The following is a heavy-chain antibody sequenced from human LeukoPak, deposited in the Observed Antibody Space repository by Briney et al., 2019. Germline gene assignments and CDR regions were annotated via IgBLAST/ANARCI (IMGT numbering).Heavy chain of an antibody. CDR2: IIPIFGTA. CDR3: ARGLGGVVVVAATNY. CDR1: GGTFSSYA. V-gene: IGHV1-69*06. J-gene: IGHJ4*02. D-gene: IGHD2-15*01. Sequence: SVKVSCKASGGTFSSYAISWVRQAPGQGLEWMGGIIPIFGTANYAQKFQGRVTITADKSTSTAYMELSSLRSEDTAVYYCARGLGGVVVVAATNYWGQGTLVTVSS.